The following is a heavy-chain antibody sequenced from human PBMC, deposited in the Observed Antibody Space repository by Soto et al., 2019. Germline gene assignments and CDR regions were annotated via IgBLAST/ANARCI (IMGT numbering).Heavy chain of an antibody. D-gene: IGHD3-22*01. CDR2: ITVSNGNT. V-gene: IGHV1-18*04. CDR1: GYTFSTYG. J-gene: IGHJ4*02. CDR3: ARSSSYGSYWYVDD. Sequence: GASVKVSCKASGYTFSTYGVSWVRQAPGQGLDCMGWITVSNGNTNYIDNLQGRVTMTTDTSTSTAYMEVWRLRSDDTAVYYCARSSSYGSYWYVDDWGQRTLVTVSS.